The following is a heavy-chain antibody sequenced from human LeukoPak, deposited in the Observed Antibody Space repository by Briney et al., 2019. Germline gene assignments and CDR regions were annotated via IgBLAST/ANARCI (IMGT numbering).Heavy chain of an antibody. V-gene: IGHV3-21*01. CDR3: AREGSGYDSYYYYYYMDV. Sequence: PGGSLRLSCAASGFTFSSYSMNWVRQAPGKGLEWVSSISSSSSYIYYADSVKGRFTISRDNAKNSLYLQMNSLRAEDTAVYYCAREGSGYDSYYYYYYMDVWGKGTTVTVSS. CDR1: GFTFSSYS. D-gene: IGHD5-12*01. CDR2: ISSSSSYI. J-gene: IGHJ6*03.